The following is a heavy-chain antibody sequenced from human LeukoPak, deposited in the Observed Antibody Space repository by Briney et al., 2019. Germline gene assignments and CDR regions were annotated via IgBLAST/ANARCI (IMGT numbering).Heavy chain of an antibody. Sequence: PGGSLRLSCAASGFSVSSNYMSWVRQAPGKGLEWVAVISYDGSNKYYADSVKGRFTISRDNSKNTLYLQMNSLRAEDTAVYYCARRREQWLVHGALGYYGMDVWGQGTTVTVSS. J-gene: IGHJ6*02. V-gene: IGHV3-30-3*01. CDR2: ISYDGSNK. D-gene: IGHD6-19*01. CDR1: GFSVSSNY. CDR3: ARRREQWLVHGALGYYGMDV.